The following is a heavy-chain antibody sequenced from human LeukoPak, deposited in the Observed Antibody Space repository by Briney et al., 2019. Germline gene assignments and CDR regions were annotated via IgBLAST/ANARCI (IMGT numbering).Heavy chain of an antibody. D-gene: IGHD3-22*01. CDR3: ARDSDGSGRYYMDYFDY. CDR1: GFTFSSYA. V-gene: IGHV3-21*01. J-gene: IGHJ4*02. Sequence: GGSLRLSCAASGFTFSSYAMHWVRQAPGKGLEWVSSISSSGSDIEYAEAMKGRFTISRDNAKNSLHLQMNSLRAEDTAVYYCARDSDGSGRYYMDYFDYWGQGTLVTVSS. CDR2: ISSSGSDI.